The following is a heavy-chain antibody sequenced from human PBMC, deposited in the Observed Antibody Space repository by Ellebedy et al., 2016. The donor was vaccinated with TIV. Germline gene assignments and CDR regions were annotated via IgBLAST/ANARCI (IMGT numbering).Heavy chain of an antibody. CDR2: INHSGST. CDR3: ARGPYSGAVAVLYGMDV. Sequence: SETLSLTXAVYGGSFSGYYWSWIRQPPGKGLEWIGEINHSGSTNYNPSLKSRVTISVDTSKNQFSLKLSSVTAADTAVYYCARGPYSGAVAVLYGMDVWGQGTTVTVSS. V-gene: IGHV4-34*01. J-gene: IGHJ6*02. CDR1: GGSFSGYY. D-gene: IGHD6-19*01.